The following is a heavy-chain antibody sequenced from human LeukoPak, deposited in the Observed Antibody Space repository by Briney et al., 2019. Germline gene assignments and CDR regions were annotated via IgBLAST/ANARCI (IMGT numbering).Heavy chain of an antibody. D-gene: IGHD1-26*01. CDR2: FDPEDGET. V-gene: IGHV1-24*01. Sequence: ASVKVSCKVSGYTLTELSMHWVRQAPGKGLEWMGGFDPEDGETIYAQKLQGRVTMTTDTSTSTAYMELRSLRSDDTAVYFCARVMGATTDFDYWGQGTLVTVSS. CDR3: ARVMGATTDFDY. J-gene: IGHJ4*02. CDR1: GYTLTELS.